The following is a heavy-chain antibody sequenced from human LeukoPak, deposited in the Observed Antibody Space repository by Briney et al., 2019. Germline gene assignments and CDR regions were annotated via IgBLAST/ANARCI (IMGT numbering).Heavy chain of an antibody. CDR1: GGSMRSDSSF. V-gene: IGHV4-61*02. D-gene: IGHD4-23*01. CDR3: ARELGGDYGGYSP. J-gene: IGHJ5*02. Sequence: ASQTLSLTCSVSGGSMRSDSSFWSWIRQPAGKGLEWIGRIYATGNTNYNPSLERRVTISVDTSKNQFSLELTSVTAADTAGYYCARELGGDYGGYSPWGQGTLVTVSS. CDR2: IYATGNT.